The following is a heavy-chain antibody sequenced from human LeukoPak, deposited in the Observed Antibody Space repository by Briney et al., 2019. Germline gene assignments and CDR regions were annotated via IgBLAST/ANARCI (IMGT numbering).Heavy chain of an antibody. J-gene: IGHJ4*02. CDR3: VKAEPRGYSYGYGVDY. D-gene: IGHD5-18*01. Sequence: GGSLRLSCSASGFTFSIYAMHWVRQAPGKGLEYVSAISSNGGSTYYADSVKGRFTISRDNSKNTLYLQMSSLRAEDTAVYYCVKAEPRGYSYGYGVDYWGQGTLVTVSS. V-gene: IGHV3-64D*06. CDR2: ISSNGGST. CDR1: GFTFSIYA.